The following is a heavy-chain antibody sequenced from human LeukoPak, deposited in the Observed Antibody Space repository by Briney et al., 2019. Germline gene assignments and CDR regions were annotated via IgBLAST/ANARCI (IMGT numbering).Heavy chain of an antibody. J-gene: IGHJ5*02. Sequence: GGSLRLSCAASGFTFSNAWMSWVRQAPGKGLEWVGRIKSKTDGGTTDYAAPVKGRFTISRDDSKNTLYLQMNSLKTEDTAVYYCTTDWGSGSYPFDPWGQGTLVTVSS. CDR3: TTDWGSGSYPFDP. CDR2: IKSKTDGGTT. V-gene: IGHV3-15*01. D-gene: IGHD3-10*01. CDR1: GFTFSNAW.